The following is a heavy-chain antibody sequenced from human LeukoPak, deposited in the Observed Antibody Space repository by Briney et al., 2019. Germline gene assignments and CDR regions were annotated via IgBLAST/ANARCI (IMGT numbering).Heavy chain of an antibody. V-gene: IGHV3-53*01. CDR3: ARVGSGSYYVRY. CDR2: IYSGGST. CDR1: GFTVSSNY. J-gene: IGHJ4*02. Sequence: GGSLRLSCAASGFTVSSNYMSWVRQAPGKGLEWVSVIYSGGSTYYADSVKGRFTISRDNSKNTLYLQMNSLRAEDTAVYYCARVGSGSYYVRYWGQGTLVTVSS. D-gene: IGHD1-26*01.